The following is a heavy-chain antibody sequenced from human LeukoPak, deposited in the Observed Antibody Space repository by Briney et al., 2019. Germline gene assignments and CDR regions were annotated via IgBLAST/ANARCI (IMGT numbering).Heavy chain of an antibody. Sequence: ASVKVSCKASGYTFTGYYMHWVRPAPGQGLEWMGWINPNSGGANYAQKFQGRVTMTRNTSISTAYMELSRLSSDGTAVYYCARGMLRGYSYLLAYWGQGTLVTVSS. D-gene: IGHD5-18*01. CDR2: INPNSGGA. J-gene: IGHJ4*02. CDR1: GYTFTGYY. CDR3: ARGMLRGYSYLLAY. V-gene: IGHV1-2*02.